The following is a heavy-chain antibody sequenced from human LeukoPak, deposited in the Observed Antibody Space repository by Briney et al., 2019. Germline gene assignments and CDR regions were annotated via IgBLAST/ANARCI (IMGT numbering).Heavy chain of an antibody. Sequence: SQTLSLTCTVSGGSISSGGYYWSWIRQPPGKGLEWIGSTYYSGSTYYNPSLKSRVTISVDTSKNQFSLKLSSVTAADTAVYYCARGGGSYYASNYWGQGTLVTVSS. J-gene: IGHJ4*02. CDR2: TYYSGST. D-gene: IGHD1-26*01. CDR3: ARGGGSYYASNY. CDR1: GGSISSGGYY. V-gene: IGHV4-39*07.